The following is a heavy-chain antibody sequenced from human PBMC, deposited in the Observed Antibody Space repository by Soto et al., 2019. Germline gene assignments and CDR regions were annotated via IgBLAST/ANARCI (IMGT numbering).Heavy chain of an antibody. CDR1: GFTFNNCP. J-gene: IGHJ4*02. Sequence: GGSLRLSCASSGFTFNNCPMTWVRQAPGKGLEWVSGISETGSRTNYADSVKGRFSISRDNSKNTLYLQMNSLRAEDTAVYYCAKDLYGDFDYWGQGTLVTVSS. V-gene: IGHV3-23*01. D-gene: IGHD4-17*01. CDR3: AKDLYGDFDY. CDR2: ISETGSRT.